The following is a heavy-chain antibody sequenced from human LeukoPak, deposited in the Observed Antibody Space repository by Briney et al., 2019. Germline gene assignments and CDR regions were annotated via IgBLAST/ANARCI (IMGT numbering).Heavy chain of an antibody. CDR3: ARDIPGRYYGSGSFDY. V-gene: IGHV1-18*01. Sequence: ASVKVSCKASGYTFTSYGISWVRQAPGQGLEWMGWISTYNGNTNYAQKLQGRVTMTTDTSTSTAYMELRSLRSDDTAVYYCARDIPGRYYGSGSFDYWGQGTLVTVSS. D-gene: IGHD3-10*01. CDR2: ISTYNGNT. J-gene: IGHJ4*02. CDR1: GYTFTSYG.